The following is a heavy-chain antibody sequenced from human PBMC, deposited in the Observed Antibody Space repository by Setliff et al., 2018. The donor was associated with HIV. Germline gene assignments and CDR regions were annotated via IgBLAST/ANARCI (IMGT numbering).Heavy chain of an antibody. J-gene: IGHJ6*03. CDR3: SRSQGIGNYYMDD. D-gene: IGHD3-10*01. CDR2: ISSGPTYI. Sequence: GGSLRLSCAASGFTFSTYSMTWVRQAPGKGLEWVSSISSGPTYIYYSDSVKGRFTISRDDATNSLFLQVNGLRDEDTAVYYCSRSQGIGNYYMDDWGTGTTVTVSS. CDR1: GFTFSTYS. V-gene: IGHV3-21*06.